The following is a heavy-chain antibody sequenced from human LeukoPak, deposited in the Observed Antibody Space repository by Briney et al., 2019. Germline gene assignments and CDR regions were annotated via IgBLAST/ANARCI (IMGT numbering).Heavy chain of an antibody. D-gene: IGHD5-18*01. V-gene: IGHV3-23*01. CDR3: SKAGDTNYYRYGDY. Sequence: PGGSLRLSCAASGFTFSSYPMSWVRQAPARGLEWVSVISANSGATYYADSVKGRFTISRDNAKNTLYLQMTNLRGEDTALYYCSKAGDTNYYRYGDYWGQGTLVTVSS. CDR1: GFTFSSYP. CDR2: ISANSGAT. J-gene: IGHJ4*02.